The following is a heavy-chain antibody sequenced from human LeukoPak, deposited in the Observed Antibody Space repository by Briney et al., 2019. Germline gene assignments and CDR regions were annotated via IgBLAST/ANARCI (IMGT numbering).Heavy chain of an antibody. CDR3: VRRQGPGLLDY. CDR2: INTDGSST. J-gene: IGHJ4*02. CDR1: GFTFSSYW. V-gene: IGHV3-74*01. Sequence: PGGSLRLSCAASGFTFSSYWMYWVRQVPGKGLECVSRINTDGSSTTYGESVKGRFTMSRDNAKNTLYLQMNSLRAEDAAVYYCVRRQGPGLLDYWGQGTPVTVSS.